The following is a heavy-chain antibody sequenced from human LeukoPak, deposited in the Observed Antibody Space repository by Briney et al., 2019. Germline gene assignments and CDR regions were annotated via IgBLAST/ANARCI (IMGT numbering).Heavy chain of an antibody. CDR2: LRYDGTNK. D-gene: IGHD2-15*01. J-gene: IGHJ6*03. CDR1: GFTFSSYA. V-gene: IGHV3-30*04. Sequence: GGSLRLSCAASGFTFSSYAMHWVRQAPGKGLEWVAFLRYDGTNKNYADSVKGRFTISRDNSKNTLYLQMNSLRAEDTAVYYCVGCFYMDVWGKGTTVTISS. CDR3: VGCFYMDV.